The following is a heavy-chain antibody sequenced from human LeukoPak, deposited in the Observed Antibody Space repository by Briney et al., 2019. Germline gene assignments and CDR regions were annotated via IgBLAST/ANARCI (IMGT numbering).Heavy chain of an antibody. J-gene: IGHJ3*02. CDR1: GGSISSSSYY. CDR3: ARWEVRLNAFEM. Sequence: KPSETLSLTCTVSGGSISSSSYYWGWIRQPPGKGLEWIGSIYYSGSTYYNPSLKSRVTISLDTSKNQFSLKLSSVTAADTAVYYCARWEVRLNAFEMWGQGTMVTVFS. V-gene: IGHV4-39*01. CDR2: IYYSGST. D-gene: IGHD3-10*01.